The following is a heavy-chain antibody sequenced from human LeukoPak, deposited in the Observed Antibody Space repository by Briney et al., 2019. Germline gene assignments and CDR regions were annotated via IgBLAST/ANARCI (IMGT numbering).Heavy chain of an antibody. V-gene: IGHV4-59*01. CDR3: ARGRGYSSSWGGFYFDY. CDR1: GGSISSYY. D-gene: IGHD6-13*01. CDR2: IYYSGST. J-gene: IGHJ4*02. Sequence: SETLSLTCTVSGGSISSYYWRWIRQPPGKGLEWIGYIYYSGSTNYNPSLKSRVTISVDTSKNQFSLKLSSVTAADTAVYYCARGRGYSSSWGGFYFDYWGQGTLVTVSS.